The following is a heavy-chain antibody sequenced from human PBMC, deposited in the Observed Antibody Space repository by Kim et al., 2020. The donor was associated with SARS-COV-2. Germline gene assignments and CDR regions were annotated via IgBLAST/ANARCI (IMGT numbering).Heavy chain of an antibody. CDR1: GGTFSSYA. V-gene: IGHV1-69*13. Sequence: SVKVSCKASGGTFSSYAISWVRQAPGQGLEWMGGIIPIFGTANYAQKFQGRVTITADESTSTAYMELSSLRSEDTAVYYCARDPPPSRSEMATIGVMEEVGIWGQGTLVTVSS. D-gene: IGHD5-12*01. J-gene: IGHJ4*02. CDR3: ARDPPPSRSEMATIGVMEEVGI. CDR2: IIPIFGTA.